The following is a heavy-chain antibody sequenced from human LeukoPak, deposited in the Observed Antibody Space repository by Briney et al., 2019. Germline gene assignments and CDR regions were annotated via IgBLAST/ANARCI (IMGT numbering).Heavy chain of an antibody. CDR2: INHSGST. V-gene: IGHV4-34*01. CDR1: GGSISSYY. J-gene: IGHJ4*02. CDR3: SIEDERDY. D-gene: IGHD1-26*01. Sequence: SETLSLTCTVSGGSISSYYWSWIRQPPGKGLEWIGEINHSGSTNYSPSLKSRVTISVDTSKNQFSLKLSSVTAADTAVYYCSIEDERDYWGQGTLVTVSS.